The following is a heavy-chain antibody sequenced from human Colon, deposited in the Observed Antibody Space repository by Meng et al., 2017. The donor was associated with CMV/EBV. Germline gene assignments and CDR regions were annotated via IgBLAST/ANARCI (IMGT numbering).Heavy chain of an antibody. V-gene: IGHV4-61*01. Sequence: SETLSLTCSVSGGSVSSGSYYWSWLRQPPGKGREWIGYVSNSGSATYNPSLKSRGTISVDTSKNQFSLTLSSVTAADTAVYYCARTYYYESSGDYSYYYHSGMDVWGQGTPVTVSS. CDR1: GGSVSSGSYY. CDR3: ARTYYYESSGDYSYYYHSGMDV. J-gene: IGHJ6*02. D-gene: IGHD3-22*01. CDR2: VSNSGSA.